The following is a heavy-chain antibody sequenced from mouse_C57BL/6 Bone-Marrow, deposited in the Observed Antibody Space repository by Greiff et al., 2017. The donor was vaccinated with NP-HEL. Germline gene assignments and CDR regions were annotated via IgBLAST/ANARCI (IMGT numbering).Heavy chain of an antibody. D-gene: IGHD1-1*01. Sequence: EVKLVESGGDLVKPGGSLKLSCAASGFTFSSYGMSWVRQTPDKRLEWVATISSGGSYTYYPDSVKGRFTISRDNAKNTLYLQMSSLKSEDTAMYYCARRGYGSSYDWYFDVWGRGTTGTVSS. V-gene: IGHV5-6*02. CDR2: ISSGGSYT. CDR3: ARRGYGSSYDWYFDV. CDR1: GFTFSSYG. J-gene: IGHJ1*03.